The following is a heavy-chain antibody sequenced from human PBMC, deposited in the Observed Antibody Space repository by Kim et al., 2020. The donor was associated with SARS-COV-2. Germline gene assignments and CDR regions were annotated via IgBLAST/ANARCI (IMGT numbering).Heavy chain of an antibody. J-gene: IGHJ6*02. CDR1: GFTFSAHA. CDR2: IGTSTITT. Sequence: GGSLRLSCAASGFTFSAHAMSWVRHIPGKGLQWVSAIGTSTITTNYAASVQGRFTISRDHSKNILYLEMNNLRVEDTAIYYCATQGGFCRQCNCYYVWG. D-gene: IGHD2-15*01. V-gene: IGHV3-23*05. CDR3: ATQGGFCRQCNCYYV.